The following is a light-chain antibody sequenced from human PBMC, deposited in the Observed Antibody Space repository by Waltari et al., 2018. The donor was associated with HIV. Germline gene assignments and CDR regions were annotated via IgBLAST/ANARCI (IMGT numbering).Light chain of an antibody. J-gene: IGLJ2*01. CDR1: SSGY. Sequence: QSALTQPPSASGSPGQSVTISCSGTSSGYVSWYQQHPGKAPKLMIYEVTKRPSGVPDRCSGSKSGNTASLTVSGLQAEDEADYYCSSYAGSNTLVFGGGTKLTVL. CDR2: EVT. V-gene: IGLV2-8*01. CDR3: SSYAGSNTLV.